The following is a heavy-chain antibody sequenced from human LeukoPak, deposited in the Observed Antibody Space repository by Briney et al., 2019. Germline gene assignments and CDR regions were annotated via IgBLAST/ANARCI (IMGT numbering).Heavy chain of an antibody. J-gene: IGHJ4*02. Sequence: PSETLSLTCTVSGGSISSSSYYWGWIRQPPGKGPEWIGSIYYSGSTYYNPSLKSRVTISVDTSKNQFSLKLSCVTAADTAVYYCARHGRRYFDWLSHPPPDYWGQGTLVTVSS. D-gene: IGHD3-9*01. CDR2: IYYSGST. CDR1: GGSISSSSYY. V-gene: IGHV4-39*01. CDR3: ARHGRRYFDWLSHPPPDY.